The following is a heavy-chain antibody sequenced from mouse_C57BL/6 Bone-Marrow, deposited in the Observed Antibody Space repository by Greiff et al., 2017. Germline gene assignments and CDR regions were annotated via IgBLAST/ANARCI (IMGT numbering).Heavy chain of an antibody. J-gene: IGHJ3*01. CDR3: AREGDYYYAAWFAY. CDR1: GYTFTSYW. CDR2: IDPSDSYT. D-gene: IGHD1-1*01. V-gene: IGHV1-59*01. Sequence: QVQPQQPGAELVRPGTSVKLSCKASGYTFTSYWMHWVKQRPGQGLEWIGVIDPSDSYTNYNQKFKGKATLTVDTSSSTAYMQLSSLTSEASAVYYCAREGDYYYAAWFAYWGQGTLVTVSA.